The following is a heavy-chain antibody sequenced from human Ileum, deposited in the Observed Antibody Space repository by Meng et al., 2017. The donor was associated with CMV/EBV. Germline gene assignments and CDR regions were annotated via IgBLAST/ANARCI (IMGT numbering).Heavy chain of an antibody. Sequence: LPLQESGPGCLKPSKPLSLTCSVSGVSISSSGDYWGWIRQPPGKELEWIGNMYSSGTPYYNPSLKSRVTMSVDTSKNQFSLKLSSVAAADTAVYYCARWGSGTYYKGYFDYWGQGTLVTVSS. J-gene: IGHJ4*02. D-gene: IGHD3-10*01. CDR2: MYSSGTP. CDR1: GVSISSSGDY. CDR3: ARWGSGTYYKGYFDY. V-gene: IGHV4-39*07.